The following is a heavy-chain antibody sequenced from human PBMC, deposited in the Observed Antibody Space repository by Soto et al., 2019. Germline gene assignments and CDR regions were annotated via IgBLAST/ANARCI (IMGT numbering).Heavy chain of an antibody. Sequence: PGGSLRLSCAASGFTFSNFRMNWIRQSPGKGLEWVSHIDGSGTAMSYVDSVKGRFTISRDNAKNSLYLEMTSLRDEDTAVYYCARQLYTVVTPQDYWGRGTLVTVSS. CDR2: IDGSGTAM. CDR1: GFTFSNFR. V-gene: IGHV3-48*02. CDR3: ARQLYTVVTPQDY. J-gene: IGHJ4*02. D-gene: IGHD2-21*02.